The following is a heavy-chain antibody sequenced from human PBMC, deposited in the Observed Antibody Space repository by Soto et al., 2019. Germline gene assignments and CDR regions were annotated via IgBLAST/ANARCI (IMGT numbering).Heavy chain of an antibody. CDR1: GYTFTSYG. Sequence: GASVEVSCKASGYTFTSYGISWVRQAPGQGLEWMGWISAYNGNTNYAQKLQGRVTMTTDTSTSTAYMELRSLRSDDTAVYYCARTRFPRYCSSTSCRSDAFDIWGQGTMVTVSS. CDR3: ARTRFPRYCSSTSCRSDAFDI. V-gene: IGHV1-18*01. CDR2: ISAYNGNT. D-gene: IGHD2-2*01. J-gene: IGHJ3*02.